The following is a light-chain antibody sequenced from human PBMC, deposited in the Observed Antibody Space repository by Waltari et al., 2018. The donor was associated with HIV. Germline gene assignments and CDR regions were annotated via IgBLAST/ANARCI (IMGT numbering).Light chain of an antibody. J-gene: IGLJ2*01. Sequence: QAALTQPASVSGSPGQSISIPCTETSSDVGSYNLISSYQQFAGKAPKLLIYEVTKRPSGISSRFSGSKSGNTASLTISDLQAEDEAKYYCCSYANTATFVVFGGGTRVT. CDR2: EVT. CDR3: CSYANTATFVV. CDR1: SSDVGSYNL. V-gene: IGLV2-23*02.